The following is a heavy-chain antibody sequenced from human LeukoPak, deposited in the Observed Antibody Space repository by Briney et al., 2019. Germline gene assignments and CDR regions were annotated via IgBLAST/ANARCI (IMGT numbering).Heavy chain of an antibody. Sequence: ASVTVSCKASGYTFNNYGISWVRQAPGQGLEWMGWVTSYNGDTNYAQKFQGRVTMSTDTSTSTAYMELRSLRFDDTAIYYCAKDWHILTGRNCFDPWGQGTLVTVSS. CDR1: GYTFNNYG. CDR2: VTSYNGDT. D-gene: IGHD3-9*01. V-gene: IGHV1-18*01. CDR3: AKDWHILTGRNCFDP. J-gene: IGHJ5*02.